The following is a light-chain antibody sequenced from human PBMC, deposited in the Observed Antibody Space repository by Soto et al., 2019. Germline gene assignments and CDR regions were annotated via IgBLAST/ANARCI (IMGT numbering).Light chain of an antibody. J-gene: IGKJ1*01. CDR1: QSVSSTY. Sequence: EIVLTQSPGTLSLSPGERVTLSCRASQSVSSTYLAWYQHKPGQAPRLLIYGAFSRATGISDRFSGSVSETDFTPTISRLEPEDFGVYYCHQYGRSPWTFGQGTKVDIK. CDR2: GAF. CDR3: HQYGRSPWT. V-gene: IGKV3-20*01.